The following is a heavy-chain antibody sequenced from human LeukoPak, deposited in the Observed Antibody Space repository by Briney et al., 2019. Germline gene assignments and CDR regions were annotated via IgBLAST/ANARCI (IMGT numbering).Heavy chain of an antibody. J-gene: IGHJ5*02. CDR1: GFTFSSYW. D-gene: IGHD3-22*01. CDR2: IKEDGSEK. CDR3: ARTLFLRYNDSIGP. Sequence: GGSLRLSCAAPGFTFSSYWMTWVRQAPARGLEWVASIKEDGSEKYYVDSVKGRFSISRDNSKNTLYLQMNSLRAEDTAVYYCARTLFLRYNDSIGPWGQGTLVTVSS. V-gene: IGHV3-7*02.